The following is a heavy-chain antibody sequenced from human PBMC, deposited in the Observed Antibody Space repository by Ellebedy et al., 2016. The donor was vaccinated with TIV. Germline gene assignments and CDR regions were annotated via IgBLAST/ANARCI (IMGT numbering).Heavy chain of an antibody. CDR2: TYYRSKWYN. V-gene: IGHV6-1*01. CDR3: ARDRGPATVVTQYDVFDI. J-gene: IGHJ3*02. D-gene: IGHD4-23*01. Sequence: LRLSXAISGDSVSSNSAAWNWIRQSPSRGLEWLGRTYYRSKWYNDYAVSVKSRITINPDTSKNQFSLQLNSVTPEDTAVYYCARDRGPATVVTQYDVFDIWGQGTMVTVS. CDR1: GDSVSSNSAA.